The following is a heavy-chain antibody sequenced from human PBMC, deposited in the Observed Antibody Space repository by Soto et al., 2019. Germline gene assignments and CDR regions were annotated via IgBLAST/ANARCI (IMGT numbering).Heavy chain of an antibody. CDR3: AGANKSSRTSGYVSGKFDY. CDR2: IYYSGST. V-gene: IGHV4-59*01. J-gene: IGHJ4*02. Sequence: QVQLQESGPGLVKPSETLSLTCTVSGGSISSYYWSWIRQPPGKGLEWIGYIYYSGSTNYNPSLKSRVTISVDTSKNQFSLKLSSVTAADTAVYYCAGANKSSRTSGYVSGKFDYWGQGTLVTVSS. CDR1: GGSISSYY. D-gene: IGHD5-12*01.